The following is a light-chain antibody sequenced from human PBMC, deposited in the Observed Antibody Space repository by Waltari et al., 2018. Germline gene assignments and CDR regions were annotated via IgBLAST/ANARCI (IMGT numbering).Light chain of an antibody. Sequence: DIVMTQSPDSLAVSLGERATINCKSSESVLFSSRNKNHLAWYQQKPGHPPKLLLYWASTRESGVPYRFRGSGSGTDFTLTISSLQAEDVAIYYCQQYYDSPLTFGGGTKVEIK. J-gene: IGKJ4*01. CDR2: WAS. CDR3: QQYYDSPLT. CDR1: ESVLFSSRNKNH. V-gene: IGKV4-1*01.